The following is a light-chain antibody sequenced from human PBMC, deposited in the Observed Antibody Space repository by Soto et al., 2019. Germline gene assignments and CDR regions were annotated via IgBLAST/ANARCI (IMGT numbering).Light chain of an antibody. J-gene: IGKJ1*01. Sequence: TVMTQSPATLSMSPGDIAARSCRASLNVATNMAWYQQKPGQAPRLLIYGASIRATGVPARFTGSGSGTEFTLTINNLQSEDFAVYYCHQYNTGLRTFGRGTRVEV. CDR3: HQYNTGLRT. CDR2: GAS. CDR1: LNVATN. V-gene: IGKV3-15*01.